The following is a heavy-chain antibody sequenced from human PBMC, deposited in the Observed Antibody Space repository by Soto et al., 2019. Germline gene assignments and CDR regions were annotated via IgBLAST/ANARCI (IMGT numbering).Heavy chain of an antibody. V-gene: IGHV3-9*01. Sequence: EVQLVESGGGLVQPGRSLRLSCAASGFTFDDYAMHWVRQAPGKGLEWVSGISWNSGSIGYADSVKSRFTISRDNAKTSLYLQMNCLRAEDTALYYCAKVGSSTSLAQNQYYFDYWGQGTLVTVSS. D-gene: IGHD2-2*01. J-gene: IGHJ4*02. CDR1: GFTFDDYA. CDR2: ISWNSGSI. CDR3: AKVGSSTSLAQNQYYFDY.